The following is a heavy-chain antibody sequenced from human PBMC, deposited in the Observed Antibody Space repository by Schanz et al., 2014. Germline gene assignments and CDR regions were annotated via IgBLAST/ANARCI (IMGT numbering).Heavy chain of an antibody. D-gene: IGHD3-22*01. CDR3: AREVGLYDRGWFDP. Sequence: QVQLVQSGADVKKPGSSVRVSCKASGGTFSRLTFSWVRQAPGQGLEWMGRVIPILGVTHYAQKFQGRVTITADKSTTTAYMELNSLNSDDTAVYYCAREVGLYDRGWFDPWGQGTLXTVSS. CDR2: VIPILGVT. V-gene: IGHV1-69*08. J-gene: IGHJ5*02. CDR1: GGTFSRLT.